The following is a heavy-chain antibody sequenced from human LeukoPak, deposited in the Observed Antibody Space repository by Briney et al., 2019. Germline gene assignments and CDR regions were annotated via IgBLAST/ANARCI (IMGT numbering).Heavy chain of an antibody. CDR1: GFTFSSYT. Sequence: GGSLRLSCAASGFTFSSYTMSWVRQAPGKGLEWVSTITTSDGNTYYADSVKGRFTVSRDNSKNTLFLQMNSLRAEDRAEYYCAKDGGLWVSAHWGDSWGRGTLVTVSS. J-gene: IGHJ4*02. D-gene: IGHD7-27*01. CDR3: AKDGGLWVSAHWGDS. V-gene: IGHV3-23*01. CDR2: ITTSDGNT.